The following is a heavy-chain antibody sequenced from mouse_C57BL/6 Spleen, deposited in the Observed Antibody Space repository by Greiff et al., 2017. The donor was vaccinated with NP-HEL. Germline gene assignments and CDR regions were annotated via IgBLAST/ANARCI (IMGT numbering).Heavy chain of an antibody. CDR2: IWRGGST. Sequence: VQLQQSGPGLVQPSQSLSITCTVSGFSLTSYGVHWVRQSPGKGLEWLGVIWRGGSTDYTAAFMSRLSITKDNSKSQVFFKMNSLQADDTAIYFCAKNDGYYDYYAMDYWGQGTSVTVSS. J-gene: IGHJ4*01. CDR1: GFSLTSYG. D-gene: IGHD2-3*01. CDR3: AKNDGYYDYYAMDY. V-gene: IGHV2-5*01.